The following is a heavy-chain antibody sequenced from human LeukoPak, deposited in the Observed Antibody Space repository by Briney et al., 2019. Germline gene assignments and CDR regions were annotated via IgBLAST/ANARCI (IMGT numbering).Heavy chain of an antibody. D-gene: IGHD3-22*01. V-gene: IGHV3-66*01. Sequence: QTGGSLRLSCSASGFTVSSKYMNWVRQAPGKGLEWVSVIYSDGSTYYSDSVRDRFTISRDNSKNTVYLQMNSLRAEDTAVYYCARMNYDSSGYDYFDYWGQGTLVTVSS. CDR1: GFTVSSKY. CDR2: IYSDGST. J-gene: IGHJ4*02. CDR3: ARMNYDSSGYDYFDY.